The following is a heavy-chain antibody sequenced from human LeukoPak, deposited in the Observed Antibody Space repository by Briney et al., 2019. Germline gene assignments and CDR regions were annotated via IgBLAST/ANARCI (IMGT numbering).Heavy chain of an antibody. CDR3: ARGVESGPVWFDP. CDR2: IYTSGST. V-gene: IGHV4-61*02. Sequence: PSETLSLTCTVSGVSISSGSYYWSWIRQPAGKGLEWIGRIYTSGSTNYNPSLKSRVTISVDTSKNQFSLKLSSVTAADTAVYYCARGVESGPVWFDPWGQGTLVTVSS. J-gene: IGHJ5*02. CDR1: GVSISSGSYY.